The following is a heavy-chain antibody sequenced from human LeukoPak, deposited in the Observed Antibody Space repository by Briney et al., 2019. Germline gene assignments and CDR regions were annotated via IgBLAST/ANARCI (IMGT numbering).Heavy chain of an antibody. CDR2: IKQDGSEK. V-gene: IGHV3-7*01. J-gene: IGHJ4*02. CDR1: GFTFSSYW. Sequence: GGSLRLSCAATGFTFSSYWMSWVRQAPGKGLEWVANIKQDGSEKYYVDSVKGRFTISRDDAKNSLYLQMNSLRAEDTAVYYCARDTSRGWVFDYWGQGTLVTVSS. D-gene: IGHD6-19*01. CDR3: ARDTSRGWVFDY.